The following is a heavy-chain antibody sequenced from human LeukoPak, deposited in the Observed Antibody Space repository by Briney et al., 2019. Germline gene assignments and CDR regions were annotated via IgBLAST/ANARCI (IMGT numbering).Heavy chain of an antibody. D-gene: IGHD6-13*01. J-gene: IGHJ4*02. CDR2: IDWDDDK. CDR3: ARTPPVAAAGSFDY. V-gene: IGHV2-70*11. CDR1: GFSVSTSGMC. Sequence: SGPALVKPTQTLTLTSTFSGFSVSTSGMCVSWIRQPPGKALEWLARIDWDDDKYYSTSLKTRLTISMDTSKNQVVLTMTNMDPVDTATYYCARTPPVAAAGSFDYWGQGTLVTVSS.